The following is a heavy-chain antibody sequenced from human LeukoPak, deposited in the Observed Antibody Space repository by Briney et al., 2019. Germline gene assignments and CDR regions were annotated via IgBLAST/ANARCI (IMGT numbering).Heavy chain of an antibody. V-gene: IGHV1-69*13. D-gene: IGHD3-16*02. J-gene: IGHJ4*02. CDR1: GGTFSSYA. CDR2: IIPIFGTA. Sequence: VASVKVSCKASGGTFSSYAISWVRQAPGQGLEWMGGIIPIFGTANYAQKFQGRVTITADESTSTAYMELSSLRSEDTAVYYCARALYDYVRGSYRAPDYWGQGTLVTVSS. CDR3: ARALYDYVRGSYRAPDY.